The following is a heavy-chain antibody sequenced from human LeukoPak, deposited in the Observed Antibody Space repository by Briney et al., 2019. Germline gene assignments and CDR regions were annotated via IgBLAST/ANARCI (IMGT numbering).Heavy chain of an antibody. CDR1: TGSINTYF. J-gene: IGHJ4*02. Sequence: SETLSLTCTVSTGSINTYFWTWVRQPAGKGLEWIGRISDSGRAYYNPSLESRVTISLDTSNNQFSLKVTSVTAADTAVYYCARGKEMTRISGYYSFDYWGRGTLVSVSS. V-gene: IGHV4-4*07. CDR3: ARGKEMTRISGYYSFDY. CDR2: ISDSGRA. D-gene: IGHD5-24*01.